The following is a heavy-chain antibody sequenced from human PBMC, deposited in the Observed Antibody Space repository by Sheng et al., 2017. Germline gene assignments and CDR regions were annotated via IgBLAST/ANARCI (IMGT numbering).Heavy chain of an antibody. CDR3: ARDRTLRFLEWSAWFDP. Sequence: QLQLQESGPGLVKPSETLSLTCTVSGGSISSSSYYWGWIRQPPGKGLEWIGSIYYSGSTYYNPSLKSRVTISVDTFKNQFSLKLSSVTAADTAVYYCARDRTLRFLEWSAWFDPWGQGTLVTVSS. CDR1: GGSISSSSYY. V-gene: IGHV4-39*07. J-gene: IGHJ5*02. D-gene: IGHD3-3*01. CDR2: IYYSGST.